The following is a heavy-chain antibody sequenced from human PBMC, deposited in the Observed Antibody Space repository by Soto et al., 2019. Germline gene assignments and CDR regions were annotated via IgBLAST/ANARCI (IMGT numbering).Heavy chain of an antibody. J-gene: IGHJ6*02. CDR1: GFTFDDYA. Sequence: PGGSLRLSCAASGFTFDDYAMHWVRQAPGKGLEWVSGISWNSGSIGYADSVKGRFTISRDNAKNSLYLQMNSLRAEDTALYYWAKDPFYSRSLTRGGDYYYGMDVWGPGTKATVSS. CDR3: AKDPFYSRSLTRGGDYYYGMDV. V-gene: IGHV3-9*01. D-gene: IGHD6-13*01. CDR2: ISWNSGSI.